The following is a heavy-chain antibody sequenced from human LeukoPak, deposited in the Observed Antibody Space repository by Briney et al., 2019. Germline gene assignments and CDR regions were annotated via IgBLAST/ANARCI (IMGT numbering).Heavy chain of an antibody. CDR3: ARAPNRVQNWVDC. Sequence: PGGSLRLSCAASGFTFSRYWMSWVRQAPGKGLEWVANMKEDGSEKYYADSVKGRFTISGDNAKNSLYLQMNSLRAEDMAVYYCARAPNRVQNWVDCWGQGTLVTVSS. CDR2: MKEDGSEK. J-gene: IGHJ4*02. D-gene: IGHD7-27*01. CDR1: GFTFSRYW. V-gene: IGHV3-7*01.